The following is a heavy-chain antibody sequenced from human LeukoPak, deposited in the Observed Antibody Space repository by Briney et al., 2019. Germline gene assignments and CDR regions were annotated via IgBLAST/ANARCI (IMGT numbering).Heavy chain of an antibody. D-gene: IGHD3-16*02. Sequence: ASVKVSCKASGYTFTSYYMHWVRQAPGQGLELMGWINPNSGCTNYAQKFQGRVTMTRDTSISTAYMELSRLRSDDTAVYYCARDSNSNDYVWGSYRYFYYYYGMDVWGQGTTVTVSS. J-gene: IGHJ6*02. V-gene: IGHV1-2*02. CDR3: ARDSNSNDYVWGSYRYFYYYYGMDV. CDR1: GYTFTSYY. CDR2: INPNSGCT.